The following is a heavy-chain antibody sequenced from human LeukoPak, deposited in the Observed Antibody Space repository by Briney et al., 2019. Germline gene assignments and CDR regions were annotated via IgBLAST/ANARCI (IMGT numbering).Heavy chain of an antibody. CDR3: AKGGSYYSGPDY. Sequence: GSLRLSCAASGFTFSSYAMSWVRQAPGKGLEWVSAISGSGGSTYYADSVKGRFTISRDNSKNTLYLQMNSLRAEDTAVYYCAKGGSYYSGPDYWGQGTLVTVSS. J-gene: IGHJ4*02. CDR1: GFTFSSYA. V-gene: IGHV3-23*01. CDR2: ISGSGGST. D-gene: IGHD1-26*01.